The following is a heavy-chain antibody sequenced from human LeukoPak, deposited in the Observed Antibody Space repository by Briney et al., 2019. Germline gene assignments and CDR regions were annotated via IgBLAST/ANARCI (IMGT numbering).Heavy chain of an antibody. CDR3: AKPQMGVITDAFDI. CDR1: GFTFSNYG. V-gene: IGHV3-30*02. CDR2: IRYDGSNK. Sequence: PGGSLRLSCAASGFTFSNYGMHWVRQAPGKGLEWVAFIRYDGSNKYYADSVKGRFTISRDNSKNTLYLQMNSLRAEDTAVYYCAKPQMGVITDAFDIWGQGTMVTVSS. D-gene: IGHD2-21*01. J-gene: IGHJ3*02.